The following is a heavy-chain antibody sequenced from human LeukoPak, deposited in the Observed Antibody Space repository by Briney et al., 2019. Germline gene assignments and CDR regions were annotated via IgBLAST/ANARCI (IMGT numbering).Heavy chain of an antibody. CDR3: AELGITMIGGV. V-gene: IGHV3-48*03. CDR1: GFTFSSYE. CDR2: ISSSGSTL. D-gene: IGHD3-10*02. J-gene: IGHJ6*04. Sequence: PGGSLRLSCGASGFTFSSYEMNWVRQATGKGLEWVSYISSSGSTLYYADSVKGRFTISRDNAKNSLYLQMNSLRAEDTAVYYCAELGITMIGGVWGKGTTVTISS.